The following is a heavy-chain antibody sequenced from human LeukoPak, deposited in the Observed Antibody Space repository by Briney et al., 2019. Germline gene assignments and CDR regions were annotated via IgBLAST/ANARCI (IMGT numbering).Heavy chain of an antibody. CDR2: ISGSGGST. CDR3: AKWFGELIFDY. J-gene: IGHJ4*02. CDR1: GFTFNSYG. V-gene: IGHV3-23*01. D-gene: IGHD3-10*01. Sequence: GGSLRLSCAASGFTFNSYGMSWVRQAPGKGLEWVSAISGSGGSTYYADSVKGRFTISRDNSKNTLYLQMNSLRAEDTAVYYCAKWFGELIFDYWGQGTLVTVSS.